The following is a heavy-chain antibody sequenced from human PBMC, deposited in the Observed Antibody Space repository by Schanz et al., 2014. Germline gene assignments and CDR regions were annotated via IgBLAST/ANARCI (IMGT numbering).Heavy chain of an antibody. CDR1: TFTFSSYW. V-gene: IGHV3-74*02. J-gene: IGHJ6*02. CDR2: IDRDGSRT. CDR3: ARGPSRGTYYYGMDV. D-gene: IGHD2-2*01. Sequence: EVQLVESGGGLVQRGGSLRLSCAASTFTFSSYWMHWVRQAPGKGLVWVSRIDRDGSRTNYADSVKGRFTISRDNAKNSLYLQMNSLRDEDTAVYYCARGPSRGTYYYGMDVWGQGTTVTVSS.